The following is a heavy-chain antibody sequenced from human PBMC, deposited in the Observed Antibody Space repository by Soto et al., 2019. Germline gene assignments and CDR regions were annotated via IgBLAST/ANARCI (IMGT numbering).Heavy chain of an antibody. V-gene: IGHV3-23*01. CDR2: IGAGGGST. D-gene: IGHD3-16*01. CDR3: AKDMERGGEPRYMDV. Sequence: GGSLRLSCEASGFTFSNYAMSWVRQAPGKGLEWVSGIGAGGGSTYYADSMRGRFTISRDNSKNTLYLQMNSLRAEDTAVYYCAKDMERGGEPRYMDVWGKGTTVTVSS. J-gene: IGHJ6*03. CDR1: GFTFSNYA.